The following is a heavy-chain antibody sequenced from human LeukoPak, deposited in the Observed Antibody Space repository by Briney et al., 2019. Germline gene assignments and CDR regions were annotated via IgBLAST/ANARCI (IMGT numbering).Heavy chain of an antibody. CDR3: TRDLGVAVPGRGLFDQ. CDR2: IKQDGGEK. D-gene: IGHD6-19*01. Sequence: GRSLRLSCAASGFTFSSYGLHWVRQAPGKGLECVANIKQDGGEKYYVDSVKGRFTIARDNAENSLHLQMNSLRAEDTAVYYCTRDLGVAVPGRGLFDQWGQGSLVTVSS. J-gene: IGHJ4*02. V-gene: IGHV3-7*03. CDR1: GFTFSSYG.